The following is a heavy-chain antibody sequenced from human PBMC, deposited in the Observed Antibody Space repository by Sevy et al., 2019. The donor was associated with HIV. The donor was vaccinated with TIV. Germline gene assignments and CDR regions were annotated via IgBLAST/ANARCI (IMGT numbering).Heavy chain of an antibody. CDR1: GHTFNAYY. Sequence: ASVKVSCKASGHTFNAYYTHWVRQAPGQGLEWMGWINPISGDTNYAQKFQGRVTMTSDTSIPTLYMELSSLTSDDTGIYFCATPGAPCSGGSCYDFDYWGQGTLVTVSS. CDR2: INPISGDT. D-gene: IGHD2-15*01. J-gene: IGHJ4*02. V-gene: IGHV1-2*02. CDR3: ATPGAPCSGGSCYDFDY.